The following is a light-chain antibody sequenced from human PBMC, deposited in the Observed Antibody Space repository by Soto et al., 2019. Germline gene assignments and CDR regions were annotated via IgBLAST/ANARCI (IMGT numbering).Light chain of an antibody. CDR2: AAS. Sequence: EIVLTQSPATLSLSPGERATLSCGTSQSVSSYLAWYQQKPGLAPRLLISAASYRAGGIPDRFSGSGSGTDFTLTISRLEPEDFAVYYCHQYAFSPLTFGGGTTVEIK. V-gene: IGKV3D-20*01. CDR1: QSVSSY. CDR3: HQYAFSPLT. J-gene: IGKJ4*01.